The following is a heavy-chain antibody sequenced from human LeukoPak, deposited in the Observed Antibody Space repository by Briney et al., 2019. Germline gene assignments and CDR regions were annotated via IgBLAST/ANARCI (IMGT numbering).Heavy chain of an antibody. CDR3: ARGPPFGEFLY. Sequence: GASVKVSCKASGDTFSSYAISWVRQAPGQGLEWMGWINPNSGCTNYAKKFQGKITMTRDTSLSTAYMELSRLRSDDTAVYYCARGPPFGEFLYWGRGTLVTVSS. J-gene: IGHJ4*02. CDR2: INPNSGCT. CDR1: GDTFSSYA. V-gene: IGHV1-2*02. D-gene: IGHD3-10*01.